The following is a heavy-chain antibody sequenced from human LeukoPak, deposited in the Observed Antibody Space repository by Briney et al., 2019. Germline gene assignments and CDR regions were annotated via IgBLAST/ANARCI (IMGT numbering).Heavy chain of an antibody. V-gene: IGHV1-2*02. CDR2: INPNSGGT. CDR1: GYTFTGYH. Sequence: ASVKVSCKASGYTFTGYHMHWVRQAPGQGLEWMGWINPNSGGTNYAQKFQGRVTMTRDTSISTAYMELSRLRSDDTAVYYCARATLDCSSTSCQRGFDYWGQGTLVTVSS. J-gene: IGHJ4*02. D-gene: IGHD2-2*01. CDR3: ARATLDCSSTSCQRGFDY.